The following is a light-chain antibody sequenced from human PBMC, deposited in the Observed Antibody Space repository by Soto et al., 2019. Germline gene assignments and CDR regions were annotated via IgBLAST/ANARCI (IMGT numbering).Light chain of an antibody. V-gene: IGKV3-20*01. Sequence: EIVLTQSPGTLSLSPGERATLSCRASQSVSSSYLAWYQQKPGQAPRLLIYGASSRATGIPDRFSGSGSGTDFTLTISRLEPEDFAVYYCQQYGSRRFTFGPGTKVDI. CDR1: QSVSSSY. CDR2: GAS. J-gene: IGKJ3*01. CDR3: QQYGSRRFT.